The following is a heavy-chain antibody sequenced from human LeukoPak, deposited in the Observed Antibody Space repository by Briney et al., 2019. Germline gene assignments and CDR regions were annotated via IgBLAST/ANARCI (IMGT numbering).Heavy chain of an antibody. CDR1: GYSFTSYD. J-gene: IGHJ3*01. Sequence: ASVKVSCKASGYSFTSYDMNWVRQATGQGLEWMGWVNPNSGNTGYAQKFQGRITMTRDTSTGTAYMELGSLRSEDTAVYFCARDPINFWFAFDLWGQGTMVTVSS. D-gene: IGHD3-9*01. CDR2: VNPNSGNT. V-gene: IGHV1-8*01. CDR3: ARDPINFWFAFDL.